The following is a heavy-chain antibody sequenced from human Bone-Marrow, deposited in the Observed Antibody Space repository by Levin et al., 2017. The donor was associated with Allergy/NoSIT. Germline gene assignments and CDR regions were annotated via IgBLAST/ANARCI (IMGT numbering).Heavy chain of an antibody. D-gene: IGHD6-19*01. CDR1: GFTFSSYD. J-gene: IGHJ3*02. CDR2: IGTAGDT. Sequence: GESLKISCAASGFTFSSYDMHWVRQATGKGLEWVSAIGTAGDTYYPGSVKGRFTISRENAKNSLYLQMNSLRAGDTAVYYCARDSSGWPHSAFDIWGQGTMVTVSS. CDR3: ARDSSGWPHSAFDI. V-gene: IGHV3-13*04.